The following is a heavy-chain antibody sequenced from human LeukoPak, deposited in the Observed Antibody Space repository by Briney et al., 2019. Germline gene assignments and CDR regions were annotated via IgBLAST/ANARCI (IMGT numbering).Heavy chain of an antibody. CDR1: GFTFSSYS. CDR3: ARDKGYYDYVWGSYRRGYDAFDI. Sequence: GGSLRLSCAASGFTFSSYSMNWVRQAPGQGLEWVSSISSSSSYIYYADSVTGRFTISRDNAKNSLYLQMNRLRAEDTAVYYCARDKGYYDYVWGSYRRGYDAFDIWGQGTMVTVSS. J-gene: IGHJ3*02. CDR2: ISSSSSYI. V-gene: IGHV3-21*01. D-gene: IGHD3-16*02.